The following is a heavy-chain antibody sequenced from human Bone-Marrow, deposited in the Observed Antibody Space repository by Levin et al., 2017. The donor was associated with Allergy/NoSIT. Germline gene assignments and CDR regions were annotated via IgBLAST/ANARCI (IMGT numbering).Heavy chain of an antibody. CDR3: ARVAGGDGYNYLEY. Sequence: SETLSLTCTVSGGSISSHYWSWIRQPPGKGLEWIGYIYYSGITNYNPSLKSRVTISVDTSKNQFSLKLSSVTAADTAVYHCARVAGGDGYNYLEYWGQGTLVTVSS. V-gene: IGHV4-59*11. D-gene: IGHD5-24*01. CDR2: IYYSGIT. CDR1: GGSISSHY. J-gene: IGHJ4*02.